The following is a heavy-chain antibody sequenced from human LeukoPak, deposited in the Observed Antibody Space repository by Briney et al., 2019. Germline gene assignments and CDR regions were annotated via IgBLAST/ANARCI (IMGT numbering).Heavy chain of an antibody. Sequence: LSGGSLRLSCGASGFTFSKYWMHWVRQAPGKGLVWVSRINSDGSWTSYADSVKGRFTISRDNAKNTLYLQMNSLRAEDTAVYYCASLVVTEGRAFDIWGQGTMVTVSS. CDR1: GFTFSKYW. V-gene: IGHV3-74*01. J-gene: IGHJ3*02. CDR3: ASLVVTEGRAFDI. CDR2: INSDGSWT. D-gene: IGHD2-21*02.